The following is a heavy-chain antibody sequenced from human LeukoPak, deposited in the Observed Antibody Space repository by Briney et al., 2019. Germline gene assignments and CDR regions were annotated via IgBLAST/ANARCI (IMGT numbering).Heavy chain of an antibody. CDR1: GYTFTSYA. J-gene: IGHJ4*02. CDR2: INAGNGNT. V-gene: IGHV1-3*01. Sequence: ASVKVSCKASGYTFTSYAMHWVRQAPGQRLEWMGWINAGNGNTKYSQKFQGRVTITRDTSASTAYMELSSLRSEDTAVYYCARTYDVLTGFISSYFFDYWGQGTLVTVSS. CDR3: ARTYDVLTGFISSYFFDY. D-gene: IGHD3-9*01.